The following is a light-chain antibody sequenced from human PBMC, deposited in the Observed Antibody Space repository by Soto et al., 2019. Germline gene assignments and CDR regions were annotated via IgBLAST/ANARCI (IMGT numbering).Light chain of an antibody. CDR2: EVS. CDR3: SSFAGNNNLGL. V-gene: IGLV2-8*01. J-gene: IGLJ2*01. Sequence: QSALTQPPSASGSPGQSVTISCTGTSSDVGGYNYVSWYQHHPGKAPKLMIYEVSKRPSGVPDRFSGSKSGNTASLTDSGLQAEDEADYYCSSFAGNNNLGLFGGGTKVTVL. CDR1: SSDVGGYNY.